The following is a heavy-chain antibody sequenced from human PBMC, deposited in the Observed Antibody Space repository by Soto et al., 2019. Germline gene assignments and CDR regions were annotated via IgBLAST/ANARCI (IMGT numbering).Heavy chain of an antibody. D-gene: IGHD6-13*01. J-gene: IGHJ4*02. CDR3: ARSPRSIAAGGIDY. CDR1: GGSISSSNL. Sequence: QVQLQESGPGLVKPSGTLSLTCAVSGGSISSSNLWTWVRQPPGKGLEWIGEIYHSGSTNYNPSLKSRVTISVDKSKNQCSLKVTSVTAADTAVYYCARSPRSIAAGGIDYWDQGILVTVSS. CDR2: IYHSGST. V-gene: IGHV4-4*02.